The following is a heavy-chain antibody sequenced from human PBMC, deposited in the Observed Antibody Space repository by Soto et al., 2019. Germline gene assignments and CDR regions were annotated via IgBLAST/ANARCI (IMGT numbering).Heavy chain of an antibody. CDR1: GGTFSSYA. D-gene: IGHD2-2*01. V-gene: IGHV1-69*13. CDR2: IIPIFGTA. CDR3: ARGYCSSTSCYDYYYMDV. J-gene: IGHJ6*03. Sequence: SVKVSCKASGGTFSSYAISWVRQAPGQGLEWMGGIIPIFGTANYAQKFQGRVTITADESTSTAYMELSSLRSEDTAVYYCARGYCSSTSCYDYYYMDVWGKGTTVTVSS.